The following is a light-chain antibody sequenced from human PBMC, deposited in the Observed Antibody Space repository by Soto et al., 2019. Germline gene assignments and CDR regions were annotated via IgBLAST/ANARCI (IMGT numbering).Light chain of an antibody. V-gene: IGKV3-11*01. CDR1: QTVSSS. Sequence: VFTQSPGTLSLSPGARATLSCRASQTVSSSLAWYQQKHGQAPRLLIYEASNRATGIPARFSGSGSGTDLTITISKLQPEDGELFYCQQYGNSPLTFGGGTKVDIK. CDR3: QQYGNSPLT. J-gene: IGKJ4*01. CDR2: EAS.